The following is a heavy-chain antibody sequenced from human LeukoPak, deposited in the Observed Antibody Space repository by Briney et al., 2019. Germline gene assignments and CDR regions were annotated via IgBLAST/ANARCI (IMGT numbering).Heavy chain of an antibody. J-gene: IGHJ4*02. D-gene: IGHD4-23*01. CDR3: ARDGGGNSYFFLSDY. V-gene: IGHV3-30*04. CDR2: ISYDGSNK. Sequence: PGRSLRLSCAASGFTFSSYAMHWVRQAPGKGLEWVAVISYDGSNKYYADSVKGRFTISRDNSKNTLYLQMNSLRAEDTAVYYCARDGGGNSYFFLSDYWGQGTLVTVSS. CDR1: GFTFSSYA.